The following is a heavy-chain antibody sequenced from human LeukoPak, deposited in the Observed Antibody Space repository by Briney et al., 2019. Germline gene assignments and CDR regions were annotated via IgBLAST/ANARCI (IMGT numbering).Heavy chain of an antibody. V-gene: IGHV4-39*07. CDR3: ARARRPYYDFWSGYPWDY. D-gene: IGHD3-3*01. CDR1: GGSISSSSYY. Sequence: SETLSLTCTVSGGSISSSSYYWGWIRQPPGKGLEWIGSIYYSGSTNYNPSLKSRVTISVDTSKNQFSLKLSSVTAADTAVYYCARARRPYYDFWSGYPWDYWGQGTLVTVSS. CDR2: IYYSGST. J-gene: IGHJ4*02.